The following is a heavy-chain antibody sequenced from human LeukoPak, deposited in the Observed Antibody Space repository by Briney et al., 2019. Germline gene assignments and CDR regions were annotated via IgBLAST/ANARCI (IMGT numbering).Heavy chain of an antibody. Sequence: PSETLSLTCTVSGISINPYYWTWIRQPAGKGLEWIGRIIFTTGSANYNPSLKSRVTMSVDTSKNQFSLELTSVTAADTAVYYCMKDGPSWGLLWGLGTLVTVSS. CDR3: MKDGPSWGLL. V-gene: IGHV4-4*07. CDR1: GISINPYY. D-gene: IGHD3-16*01. J-gene: IGHJ4*02. CDR2: IIFTTGSA.